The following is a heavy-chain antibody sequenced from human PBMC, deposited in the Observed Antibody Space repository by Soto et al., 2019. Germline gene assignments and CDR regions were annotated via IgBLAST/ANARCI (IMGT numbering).Heavy chain of an antibody. Sequence: GGSLRLSCAASGFTFSSYAMHWVRQAPGKGLEWVAVISYDGSNKYYADSVKGRFTISRDNSKNTLYLQMNSLRAEDTAVYYCAREIVVVVAATSHSHDYWGQGXLVTVSS. D-gene: IGHD2-15*01. CDR1: GFTFSSYA. CDR2: ISYDGSNK. J-gene: IGHJ4*02. V-gene: IGHV3-30-3*01. CDR3: AREIVVVVAATSHSHDY.